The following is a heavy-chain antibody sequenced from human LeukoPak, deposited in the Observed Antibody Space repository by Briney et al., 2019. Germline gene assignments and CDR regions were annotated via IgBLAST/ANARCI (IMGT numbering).Heavy chain of an antibody. CDR1: GYTFTRYY. J-gene: IGHJ6*03. CDR3: ARNDEYFDWLPSYYYYMDV. CDR2: INPNSGGT. V-gene: IGHV1-2*02. Sequence: ASVKVSCKASGYTFTRYYMHWVRQAPGQGLEWMGWINPNSGGTNYAQKFQGRVTMTRDTSISTAYMELSRLRSDDTAVYYCARNDEYFDWLPSYYYYMDVWGKGTTVTVSS. D-gene: IGHD3-9*01.